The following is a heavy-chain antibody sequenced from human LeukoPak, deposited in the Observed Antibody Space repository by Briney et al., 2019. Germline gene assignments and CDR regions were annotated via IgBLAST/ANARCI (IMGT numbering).Heavy chain of an antibody. D-gene: IGHD6-13*01. CDR1: GYSISSGYF. V-gene: IGHV4-38-2*02. J-gene: IGHJ5*02. Sequence: SETLSLTCTVSGYSISSGYFWGWIRQPPGKGLEWIGTIYNSGSTYYNASLESRVTISVDTSKNQFSLKLSSVTAADTAVYYCARAYSSSWYFNWFDPRGQGTLVTVSS. CDR2: IYNSGST. CDR3: ARAYSSSWYFNWFDP.